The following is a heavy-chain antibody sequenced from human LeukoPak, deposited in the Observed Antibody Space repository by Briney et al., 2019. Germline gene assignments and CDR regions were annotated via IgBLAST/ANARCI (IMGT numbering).Heavy chain of an antibody. J-gene: IGHJ4*02. CDR3: ARGITGTDLFDY. V-gene: IGHV4-30-4*01. CDR1: GGSINSGDSY. CDR2: IHNSGTT. Sequence: SETLSLTCTVSGGSINSGDSYWHWIRQSPGKGLEWIGDIHNSGTTYYTPSLKSRVTMSVDTSKNQFSLKLSSVTAADTAVYYCARGITGTDLFDYWGQGTLVTVSS. D-gene: IGHD1-20*01.